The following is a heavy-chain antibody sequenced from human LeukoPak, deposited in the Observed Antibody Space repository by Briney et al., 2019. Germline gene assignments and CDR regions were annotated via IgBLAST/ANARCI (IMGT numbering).Heavy chain of an antibody. J-gene: IGHJ4*02. CDR3: ASLEEYGTYDH. Sequence: SETLSLTCTVSGVSLKNYFWTWIRQPAGKGLEWIGRIYPSGTTDYNLSLKGRVTMSLDTSKNQFSLKLTSVTAADTAVYYCASLEEYGTYDHWGPGTLVTVSS. V-gene: IGHV4-4*07. CDR1: GVSLKNYF. D-gene: IGHD6-6*01. CDR2: IYPSGTT.